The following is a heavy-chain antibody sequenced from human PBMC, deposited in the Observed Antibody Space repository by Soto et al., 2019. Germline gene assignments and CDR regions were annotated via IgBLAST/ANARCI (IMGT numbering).Heavy chain of an antibody. Sequence: GGLLRLSCAASGFTVSSNYMIWVRQAPGKGLEWLPGIYSTGRTYHAATVKGRFTIARDKSKNTLYLQMNRLRAEDTGLYYCARDLFYYDSSDSEFHWGQGTLVTVSS. CDR3: ARDLFYYDSSDSEFH. D-gene: IGHD3-22*01. CDR2: IYSTGRT. J-gene: IGHJ4*02. V-gene: IGHV3-53*01. CDR1: GFTVSSNY.